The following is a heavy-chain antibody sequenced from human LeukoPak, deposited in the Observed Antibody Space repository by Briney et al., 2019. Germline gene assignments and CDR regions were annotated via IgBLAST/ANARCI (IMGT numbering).Heavy chain of an antibody. Sequence: GSLRLSCAASGFTFSSYAMSWVRQAPGKGLEWVSAISGSGGSTHYADSVKGRFTISRDNSKNTLYLQMSSLRAEDTAVYYCAKDRIFGVVIIQYHFDYWGQGTLVTVSS. CDR1: GFTFSSYA. CDR2: ISGSGGST. J-gene: IGHJ4*02. CDR3: AKDRIFGVVIIQYHFDY. V-gene: IGHV3-23*01. D-gene: IGHD3-3*01.